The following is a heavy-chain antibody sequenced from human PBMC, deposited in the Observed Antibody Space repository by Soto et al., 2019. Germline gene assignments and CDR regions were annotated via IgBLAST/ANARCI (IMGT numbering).Heavy chain of an antibody. D-gene: IGHD1-1*01. V-gene: IGHV1-18*01. CDR2: ISAHNGNT. CDR1: GYTFTSYG. J-gene: IGHJ4*02. CDR3: ARGGYGDY. Sequence: QVHLVQSGAEVKKPGASVKVSCKGSGYTFTSYGITWVRQAPGQGLEWMGWISAHNGNTDYAQELQGRVTVTRDTSTSTAYMELRSLISDDTAVYYCARGGYGDYWDQGALVTVSS.